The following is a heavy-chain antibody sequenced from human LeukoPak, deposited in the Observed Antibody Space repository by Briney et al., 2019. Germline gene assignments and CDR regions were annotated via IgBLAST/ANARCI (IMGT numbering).Heavy chain of an antibody. Sequence: SETLSLTCAVYGGSFSGYYWSWIRQPPGKGLEWIGEINHSGSTNYNPSLKSRVTISVDTSKNQFSLKLSSVTAADTAVYYCARSHYGNTDTNYYMDVWGKGTSVTVSS. CDR1: GGSFSGYY. CDR2: INHSGST. D-gene: IGHD2/OR15-2a*01. J-gene: IGHJ6*03. CDR3: ARSHYGNTDTNYYMDV. V-gene: IGHV4-34*01.